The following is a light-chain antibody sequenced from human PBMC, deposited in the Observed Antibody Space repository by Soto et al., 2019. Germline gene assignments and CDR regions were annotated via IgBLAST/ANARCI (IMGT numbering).Light chain of an antibody. CDR2: KAS. V-gene: IGKV1-5*03. CDR1: QSMSGW. CDR3: QQYSYFAT. J-gene: IGKJ1*01. Sequence: DIQRTQSPSTLSASVGDRVAITCLASQSMSGWLTWYQQKAGQAPKLLIYKASIVESGVPSRFSGSGSGTEFTLTISSLQPDDSATYYCQQYSYFATFGQGTRVEVK.